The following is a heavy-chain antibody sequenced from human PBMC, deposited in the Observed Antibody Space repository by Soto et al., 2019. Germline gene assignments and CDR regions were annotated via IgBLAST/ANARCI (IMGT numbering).Heavy chain of an antibody. CDR3: ARDNIVSKGYGMDV. Sequence: TLSLTCTVSGGSISGSYWSWVRQPAGKRLEWIGRIHTSGTFNYNPSLKSRVTMSVDTSKNQFSLKLSSVTAADTAVYFCARDNIVSKGYGMDVWGQGTTVTVSS. CDR1: GGSISGSY. CDR2: IHTSGTF. D-gene: IGHD5-12*01. V-gene: IGHV4-4*07. J-gene: IGHJ6*02.